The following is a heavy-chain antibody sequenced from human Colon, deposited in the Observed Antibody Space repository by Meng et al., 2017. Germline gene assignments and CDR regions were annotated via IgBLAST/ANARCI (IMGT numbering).Heavy chain of an antibody. CDR3: ARDHGTGLDH. CDR2: ISSSGKII. D-gene: IGHD1-14*01. J-gene: IGHJ4*02. CDR1: GFTFKDYY. Sequence: QVQVVESGGGLVKHGGSLRLACAAAGFTFKDYYMTWIRQAPGKGLEWVSHISSSGKIIDYADSVKGRFTISRDNANNSLYLQMDSLTADDTAVYYCARDHGTGLDHWGQGALVTVSS. V-gene: IGHV3-11*01.